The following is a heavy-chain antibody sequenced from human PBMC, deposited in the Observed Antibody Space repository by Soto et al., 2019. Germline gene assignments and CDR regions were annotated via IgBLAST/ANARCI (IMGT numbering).Heavy chain of an antibody. V-gene: IGHV1-2*02. CDR3: ATSPRSGIQLWYKSSVASDI. Sequence: ASVKVSCKASGYTFTDYYLYWVRQAPGQGLEWMGWINPNSANTTYAQKFQGRVTMTRNTSISTAYMELSSLKSEDTAVYYCATSPRSGIQLWYKSSVASDIWGQGTMVTVSS. CDR2: INPNSANT. J-gene: IGHJ3*02. CDR1: GYTFTDYY. D-gene: IGHD5-18*01.